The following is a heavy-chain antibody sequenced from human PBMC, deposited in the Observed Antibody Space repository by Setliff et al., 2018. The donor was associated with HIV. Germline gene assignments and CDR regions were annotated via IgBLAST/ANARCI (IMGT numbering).Heavy chain of an antibody. J-gene: IGHJ6*03. CDR2: IYHTGST. D-gene: IGHD6-19*01. V-gene: IGHV4-4*02. Sequence: SETLSLTCAVSGGSISDSSWWSWVRQPPGKGLEWIGEIYHTGSTNYNPSLKSRVTISVDTSKTQFSLKLRSVTAADRAVYYCARVPGYSSGTSYMDVWGKGTTVTVSS. CDR1: GGSISDSSW. CDR3: ARVPGYSSGTSYMDV.